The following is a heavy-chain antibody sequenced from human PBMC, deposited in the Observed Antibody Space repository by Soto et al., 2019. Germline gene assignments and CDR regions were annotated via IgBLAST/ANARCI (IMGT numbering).Heavy chain of an antibody. D-gene: IGHD2-15*01. CDR3: ASGRIPEGGYCSGGSCYAERFSGGFDP. Sequence: QVQLVQSGAEVKKPGSSVKVSCKASGGTFSSYAISWVRQAPGQGLEWMGGIIPIFGTANYAQKFKGRVTITADESTSTAYMELSSLRSEDTAVYYCASGRIPEGGYCSGGSCYAERFSGGFDPWGQGTLVTVSS. V-gene: IGHV1-69*12. J-gene: IGHJ5*02. CDR2: IIPIFGTA. CDR1: GGTFSSYA.